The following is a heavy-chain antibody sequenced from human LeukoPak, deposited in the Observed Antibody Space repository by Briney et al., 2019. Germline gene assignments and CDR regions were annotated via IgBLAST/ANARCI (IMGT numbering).Heavy chain of an antibody. Sequence: SETLSLTCAVYGVSFSGFYWSWIRQPPGKGLEWIGEISHSGPTYYNPSLKSRVTVSVDTSKSQFSLRLSSVTAADTAVYYCARGGLDTRRGGYFDYWGQGILVTVSS. V-gene: IGHV4-34*01. CDR2: ISHSGPT. CDR1: GVSFSGFY. D-gene: IGHD5-18*01. CDR3: ARGGLDTRRGGYFDY. J-gene: IGHJ4*02.